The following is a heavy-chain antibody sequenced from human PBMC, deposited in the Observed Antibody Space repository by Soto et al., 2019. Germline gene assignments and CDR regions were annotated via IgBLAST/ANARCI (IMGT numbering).Heavy chain of an antibody. CDR2: ISSSSSYI. V-gene: IGHV3-21*01. D-gene: IGHD4-17*01. J-gene: IGHJ3*02. CDR3: AREKTDYGYYSFDI. Sequence: EVQLVQSGGGLVKPGGSLRLSCAASGFTFSSYSMNWVRQAPGKGVEWVSSISSSSSYIYYADSVKGRFTISRDNAKNSQYLQMNSLRAEDTAVYYCAREKTDYGYYSFDIWGQGTMVTVSS. CDR1: GFTFSSYS.